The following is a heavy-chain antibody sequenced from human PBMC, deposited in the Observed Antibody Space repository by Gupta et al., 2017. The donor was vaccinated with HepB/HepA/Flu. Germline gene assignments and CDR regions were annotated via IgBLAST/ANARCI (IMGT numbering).Heavy chain of an antibody. Sequence: EAQLVQSGAEVTKPGESLKISCKGSGYSFSGFWIGWARQMPGKGLEWMGIIYPGDSQTRFSPSFQGQVTMPVDKSINTAYLQWSNLKASDTAIYYCARFGGRNIMDWYFELWGRGTRVTVSS. CDR1: GYSFSGFW. J-gene: IGHJ2*01. CDR2: IYPGDSQT. D-gene: IGHD5-12*01. CDR3: ARFGGRNIMDWYFEL. V-gene: IGHV5-51*01.